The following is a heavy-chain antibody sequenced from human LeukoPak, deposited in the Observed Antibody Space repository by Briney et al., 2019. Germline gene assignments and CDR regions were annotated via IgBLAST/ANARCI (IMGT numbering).Heavy chain of an antibody. Sequence: GGSLRLSCAASGFTFNTYAMSWVRQAPGKGLEWVSTINSAGDTTYYADSVKDRFTISRDNSKNTLFLQMSGLRVEDTAIYYCAKIGSVVVPAAVGGHYWGQGTLVTVSS. J-gene: IGHJ4*02. CDR1: GFTFNTYA. V-gene: IGHV3-23*01. CDR3: AKIGSVVVPAAVGGHY. CDR2: INSAGDTT. D-gene: IGHD2-15*01.